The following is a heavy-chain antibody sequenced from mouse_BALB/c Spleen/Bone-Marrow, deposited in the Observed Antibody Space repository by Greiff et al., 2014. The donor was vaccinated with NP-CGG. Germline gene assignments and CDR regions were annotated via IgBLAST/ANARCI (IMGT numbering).Heavy chain of an antibody. V-gene: IGHV1-87*01. D-gene: IGHD2-1*01. J-gene: IGHJ2*01. CDR3: ARGNGNYGFDY. CDR1: GYTFTSYW. CDR2: IYPGDGDT. Sequence: VKLQQSGAELARPGASVKLSCKASGYTFTSYWMQWVKQRPGQGLEWIGAIYPGDGDTRHTQKFKGKATLTADKSSNTAYMQLSSLASEDSAVYYCARGNGNYGFDYWGQGTTLTVSS.